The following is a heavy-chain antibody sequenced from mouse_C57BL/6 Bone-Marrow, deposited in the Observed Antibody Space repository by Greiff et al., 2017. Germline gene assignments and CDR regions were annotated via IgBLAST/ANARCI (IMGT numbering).Heavy chain of an antibody. CDR3: SREEITTFRDYARDY. Sequence: EVQLQQSGPELVKPGASVKMSCKASGYTFTDYYMHWVKQSHGKSLEWIGYINPNNGGTSYNQKFKGKATLTVNKSSSTAYMELRSLTSEDSAVYYCSREEITTFRDYARDYWGQGTSVTVSS. V-gene: IGHV1-22*01. CDR2: INPNNGGT. J-gene: IGHJ4*01. D-gene: IGHD1-1*01. CDR1: GYTFTDYY.